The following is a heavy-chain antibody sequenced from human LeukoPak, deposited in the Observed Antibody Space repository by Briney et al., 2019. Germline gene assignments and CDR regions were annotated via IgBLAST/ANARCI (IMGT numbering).Heavy chain of an antibody. D-gene: IGHD1-26*01. CDR2: ISWNSGSI. Sequence: GRSLRLSCAASGFTFDDYAMHWVRQAPGKGLEWVSGISWNSGSIGYADSVKGRFTISRDNAKNSLYLQMNSLRAEDTALYYCAKEGISGGYYYFDYWGQGTLVTVSS. CDR3: AKEGISGGYYYFDY. J-gene: IGHJ4*02. V-gene: IGHV3-9*01. CDR1: GFTFDDYA.